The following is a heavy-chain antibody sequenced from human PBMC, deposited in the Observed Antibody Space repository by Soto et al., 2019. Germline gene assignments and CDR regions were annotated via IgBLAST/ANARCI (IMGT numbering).Heavy chain of an antibody. CDR1: GGTFTNYA. CDR2: MNPNSGNT. J-gene: IGHJ6*02. V-gene: IGHV1-8*02. Sequence: ASVKVSCKASGGTFTNYAFSWVRQATGQGLEWMGWMNPNSGNTGYAQKFQGRVTMTRNTSISTAYMELSSLRSDDTAVYYCAREVVSRGMDVWGQGTTVTVSS. D-gene: IGHD3-22*01. CDR3: AREVVSRGMDV.